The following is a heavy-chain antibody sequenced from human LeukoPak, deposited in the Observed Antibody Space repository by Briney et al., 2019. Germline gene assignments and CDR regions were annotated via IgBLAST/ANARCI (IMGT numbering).Heavy chain of an antibody. CDR2: FDPEDGET. D-gene: IGHD4-17*01. V-gene: IGHV1-24*01. CDR3: ATGGGRLRYYYYYYGMDV. Sequence: GASVKVSCKVSGYTLTELSMHWVRQAPGKGLEWMGGFDPEDGETIYAQKFQGRVTMTEDTSTDTAYMELSSLGSEDTAVYYCATGGGRLRYYYYYYGMDVWGQGITVTVSS. J-gene: IGHJ6*02. CDR1: GYTLTELS.